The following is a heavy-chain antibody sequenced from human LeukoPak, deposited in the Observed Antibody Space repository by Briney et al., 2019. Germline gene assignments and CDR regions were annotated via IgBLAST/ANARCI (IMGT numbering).Heavy chain of an antibody. Sequence: GGSLRLSCAASGFTFSSYAMNWVRQAPGKGLEWVSVINDSGGSTFYADSVKGRFTISRDNSKNTLDLQMSGLRAEDTAVYYCARTLKWTLVGLDYWGQGTLVTVSS. CDR1: GFTFSSYA. J-gene: IGHJ4*02. CDR3: ARTLKWTLVGLDY. V-gene: IGHV3-23*01. CDR2: INDSGGST. D-gene: IGHD1-26*01.